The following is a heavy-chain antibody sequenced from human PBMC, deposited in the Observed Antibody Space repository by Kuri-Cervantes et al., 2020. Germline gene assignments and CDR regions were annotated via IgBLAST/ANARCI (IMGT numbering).Heavy chain of an antibody. V-gene: IGHV1-24*01. J-gene: IGHJ4*02. D-gene: IGHD7-27*01. Sequence: ASVKVSCKVSGYTLTELSMHWVRQAPGKGLEWMGGFDPEDGETIYAQKFQGRVTMTEDTSTDTAYMELSSLRSEDTAVYYCARDLGGSEGVNWGFDYWGQGTLVTVSS. CDR3: ARDLGGSEGVNWGFDY. CDR1: GYTLTELS. CDR2: FDPEDGET.